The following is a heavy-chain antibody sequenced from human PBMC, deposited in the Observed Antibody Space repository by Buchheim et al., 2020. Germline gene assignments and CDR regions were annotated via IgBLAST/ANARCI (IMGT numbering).Heavy chain of an antibody. CDR3: CSPAGVSSGFVDENWFDP. Sequence: EVQLVESGGGWVQLGGSLKLSCAASGFSFSDSAIHWVRQASGKGLEWVGRIRTKPNNYATVYGASAKGRFTISRDDSKNTAYLQMNSLKTEDTAVYYCCSPAGVSSGFVDENWFDPWGQGTL. J-gene: IGHJ5*02. V-gene: IGHV3-73*02. CDR2: IRTKPNNYAT. CDR1: GFSFSDSA. D-gene: IGHD2-8*01.